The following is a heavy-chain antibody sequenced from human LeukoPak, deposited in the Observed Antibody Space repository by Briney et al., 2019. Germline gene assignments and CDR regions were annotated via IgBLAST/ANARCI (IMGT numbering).Heavy chain of an antibody. D-gene: IGHD1-1*01. CDR1: GFPFSYYS. J-gene: IGHJ1*01. CDR3: ARAGLGTRFQH. Sequence: GALRLSCAAFGFPFSYYSMNWVRAAPGEGVEWGSSISSSSSYIYYADSVKGRFTITRDNAKNSLYLQMNRRRAEDTALYYCARAGLGTRFQHWGQGTLVTVSS. CDR2: ISSSSSYI. V-gene: IGHV3-21*04.